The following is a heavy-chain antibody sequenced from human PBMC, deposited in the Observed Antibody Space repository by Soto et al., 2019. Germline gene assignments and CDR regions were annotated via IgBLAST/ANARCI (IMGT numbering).Heavy chain of an antibody. J-gene: IGHJ4*02. CDR1: GFISSSYG. V-gene: IGHV3-33*01. CDR3: ARDLDSGSYAY. Sequence: PGGSLRLSCVASGFISSSYGMHWVRQAPGKGLEWVAVIWSDGSYKDYADSIEGRFTISRDNSKNTLYLQMNGLRADDTALYYCARDLDSGSYAYWGQGTLVTVSS. CDR2: IWSDGSYK. D-gene: IGHD1-26*01.